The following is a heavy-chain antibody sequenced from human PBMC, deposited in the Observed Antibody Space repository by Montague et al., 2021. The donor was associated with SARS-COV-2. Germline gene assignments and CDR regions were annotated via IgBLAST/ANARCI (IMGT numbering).Heavy chain of an antibody. Sequence: SGAEVKTPGESLRISCKGSGYSFTSYWISWVRQMPGKGLEWMGSIDPSDSYTNYSPSFQGHVTISADKSISTAYLQWSSLKASDTAMYYCARQGIVPAAILEWGWFDPWGQGTLVTVSS. CDR2: IDPSDSYT. CDR1: GYSFTSYW. D-gene: IGHD2-2*02. V-gene: IGHV5-10-1*03. J-gene: IGHJ5*02. CDR3: ARQGIVPAAILEWGWFDP.